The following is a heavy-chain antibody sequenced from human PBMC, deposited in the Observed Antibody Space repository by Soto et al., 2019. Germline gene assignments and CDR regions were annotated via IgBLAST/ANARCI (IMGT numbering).Heavy chain of an antibody. Sequence: GGSLILSCVASGFSLSNYVMHWVRQAPGKGLEWIALIWYEGTTKYSTDSMKGRFSISRDESKNTLYLQLNSLRAEDTATYYCARDVGSYGSSSWLDTWGQGTLVTVSS. J-gene: IGHJ5*02. CDR1: GFSLSNYV. CDR2: IWYEGTTK. CDR3: ARDVGSYGSSSWLDT. V-gene: IGHV3-33*01. D-gene: IGHD3-10*01.